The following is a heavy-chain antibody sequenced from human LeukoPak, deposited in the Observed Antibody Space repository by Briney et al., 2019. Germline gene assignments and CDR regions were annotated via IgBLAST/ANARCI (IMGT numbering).Heavy chain of an antibody. CDR2: ISSSSSYI. J-gene: IGHJ4*02. CDR3: ARATAAGPSYYFDY. D-gene: IGHD6-13*01. CDR1: GFTFSSYT. V-gene: IGHV3-21*01. Sequence: PGGSLRLSCAASGFTFSSYTMNWVRQAPGKGLEWVSSISSSSSYIYYADSVKGRFTISRDNAKNSLYLQMNGLRAEDTAVYYCARATAAGPSYYFDYWGQGTLVTVSS.